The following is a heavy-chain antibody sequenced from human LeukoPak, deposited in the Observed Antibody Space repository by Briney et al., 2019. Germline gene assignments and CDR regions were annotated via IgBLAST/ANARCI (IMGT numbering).Heavy chain of an antibody. Sequence: SETLSLTCTVSGGSISSSSYYWGWNRQHPGKGLEWIGYIYYSGSTYYNPSLKSRVTISVDTSKNQFSLKLSSVTAADTAVYYCARGLRYSSGYYWDAFDIWGQGTMVTVSS. J-gene: IGHJ3*02. CDR2: IYYSGST. CDR3: ARGLRYSSGYYWDAFDI. CDR1: GGSISSSSYY. V-gene: IGHV4-31*03. D-gene: IGHD3-22*01.